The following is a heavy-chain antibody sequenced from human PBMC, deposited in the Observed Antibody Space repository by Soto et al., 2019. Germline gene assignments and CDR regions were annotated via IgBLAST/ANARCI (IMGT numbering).Heavy chain of an antibody. D-gene: IGHD6-19*01. CDR2: MNPNSGNT. J-gene: IGHJ3*02. Sequence: ASVQVSCKASGYTFTSYDINWVRQATGQGLEWMGWMNPNSGNTGYAQKFQGRVTMTRNTSISTAYMELSSVRSEYTALYYWARAWAVSGTYAFDIWGQGTMVTVSS. V-gene: IGHV1-8*01. CDR3: ARAWAVSGTYAFDI. CDR1: GYTFTSYD.